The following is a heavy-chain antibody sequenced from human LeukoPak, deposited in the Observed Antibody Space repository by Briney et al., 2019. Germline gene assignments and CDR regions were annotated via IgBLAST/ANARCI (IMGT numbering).Heavy chain of an antibody. D-gene: IGHD2-15*01. CDR3: ARDSCSGGGCHYWYFDL. V-gene: IGHV1-69*13. J-gene: IGHJ2*01. Sequence: SVKVSCKASRGTFSSYAIIWVRQAPGQGLEWMGGIIPIFGTANYAQKFQGRVTISADESTSTVYMELSSLRSEDTAVYYCARDSCSGGGCHYWYFDLWGRGTLVTVSS. CDR1: RGTFSSYA. CDR2: IIPIFGTA.